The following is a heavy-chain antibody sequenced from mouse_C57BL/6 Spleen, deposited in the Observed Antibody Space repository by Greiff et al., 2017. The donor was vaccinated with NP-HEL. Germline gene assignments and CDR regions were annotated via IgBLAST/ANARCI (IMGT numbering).Heavy chain of an antibody. CDR2: INPSNGGT. CDR3: ARCGGKYSYYFDY. V-gene: IGHV1-53*01. D-gene: IGHD2-1*01. CDR1: GYTFTSYW. J-gene: IGHJ2*01. Sequence: QVQLQQPGTELVKPGASVKLSCKASGYTFTSYWMHWVKQRPGQGLEWIGNINPSNGGTNYNEKFKSKATLTVDKSSSTAYMKLNRLTSGDTSVYSCARCGGKYSYYFDYWGQGTTLTVSS.